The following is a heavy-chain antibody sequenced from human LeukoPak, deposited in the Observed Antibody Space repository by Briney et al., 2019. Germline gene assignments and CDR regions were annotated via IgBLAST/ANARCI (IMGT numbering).Heavy chain of an antibody. CDR1: GLTFSSYA. Sequence: GSLRLSCAASGLTFSSYAMSWIRQPPGKGLEWIGEINHSGSTNYNPSLKSRVTISVDTSKNQFSLKLSSVTAADTAMYYCARGSIRYYDSSGYRPLDIWGQGTMVTVSS. CDR3: ARGSIRYYDSSGYRPLDI. V-gene: IGHV4-34*01. D-gene: IGHD3-22*01. CDR2: INHSGST. J-gene: IGHJ3*02.